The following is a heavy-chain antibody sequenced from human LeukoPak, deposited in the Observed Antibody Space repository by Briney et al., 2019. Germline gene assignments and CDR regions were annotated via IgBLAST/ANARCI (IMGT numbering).Heavy chain of an antibody. J-gene: IGHJ4*02. Sequence: PGGSLRLSCVASGVTFSNYGMHWVRQAPGKGLEWVAVIWHDGSNKYYADSVKGRFTISRDNSKNTLYLQMNSLRAEDTAAYYCAGNFDFWGQGILVTVSS. CDR3: AGNFDF. CDR2: IWHDGSNK. CDR1: GVTFSNYG. V-gene: IGHV3-33*01.